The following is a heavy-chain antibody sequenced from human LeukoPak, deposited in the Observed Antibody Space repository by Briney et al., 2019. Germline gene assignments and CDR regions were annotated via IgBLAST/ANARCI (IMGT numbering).Heavy chain of an antibody. J-gene: IGHJ4*02. Sequence: SETLSLTCTVSGGSISSSSYYWGWIRQPPGKGLEWIGSIYYSGSTYYNPSLKSRVTISVDTSKNQFSLKLSSVTAADTAMYYCAEGGYSSGWYLDYWGQGTLVTVSS. D-gene: IGHD6-19*01. V-gene: IGHV4-39*01. CDR2: IYYSGST. CDR3: AEGGYSSGWYLDY. CDR1: GGSISSSSYY.